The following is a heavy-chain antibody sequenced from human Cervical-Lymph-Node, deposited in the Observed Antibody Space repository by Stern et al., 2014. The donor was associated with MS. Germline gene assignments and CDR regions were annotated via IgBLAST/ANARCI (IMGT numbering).Heavy chain of an antibody. Sequence: QLVQLGTELRKPEASVRDSCKASGYVFTNYDINWVRQATGQGLEWVGWINHNTGHAGPAQKVHDRVTLTTNNSITTAYMDLSNLRSEDTAIYYCTTSQGAFWGQGTLITVSS. D-gene: IGHD3-16*01. CDR1: GYVFTNYD. CDR3: TTSQGAF. CDR2: INHNTGHA. J-gene: IGHJ4*02. V-gene: IGHV1-8*01.